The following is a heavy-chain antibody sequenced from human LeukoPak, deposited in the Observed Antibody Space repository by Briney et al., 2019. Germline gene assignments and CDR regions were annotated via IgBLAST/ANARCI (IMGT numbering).Heavy chain of an antibody. CDR2: IHYSGST. J-gene: IGHJ4*02. V-gene: IGHV4-59*01. Sequence: SETLSLTCTVSVGSISGYYWSWIRQSPGRGQEWMGYIHYSGSTDYNPSLKSRVTMSVDTSKNQCSLKLSSVTAADAAVYYCVREGYDSSGYFLDYWGQGTLVTVSS. CDR1: VGSISGYY. D-gene: IGHD3-22*01. CDR3: VREGYDSSGYFLDY.